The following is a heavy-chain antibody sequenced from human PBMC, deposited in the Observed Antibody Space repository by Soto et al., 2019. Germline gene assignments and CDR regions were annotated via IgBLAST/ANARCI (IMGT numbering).Heavy chain of an antibody. CDR3: ARRRSGPTFFDY. J-gene: IGHJ4*02. Sequence: SETLSLTCTVSGGSISSYYWSWIRQPPGKGLEWIGFIYYSGSTNYNPSPKSRVTISVDTSKNQFSLNLSSVTAADTAVYYCARRRSGPTFFDYWGQGTLVTVSS. V-gene: IGHV4-59*08. D-gene: IGHD3-10*01. CDR2: IYYSGST. CDR1: GGSISSYY.